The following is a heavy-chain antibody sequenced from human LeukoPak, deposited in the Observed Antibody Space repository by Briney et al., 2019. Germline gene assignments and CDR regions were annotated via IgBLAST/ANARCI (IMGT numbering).Heavy chain of an antibody. J-gene: IGHJ4*02. CDR1: GFPFIENS. CDR2: IGIDSGNT. V-gene: IGHV3-48*01. CDR3: ARDHNYAFDN. Sequence: GGSLRLSCTASGFPFIENSMNWVRQVPGKGLEWIAYIGIDSGNTKYADSVRGRFTISADKTKNSLYLQMNSLRVDDTAVYYCARDHNYAFDNWGQGTLVSVAS. D-gene: IGHD1-1*01.